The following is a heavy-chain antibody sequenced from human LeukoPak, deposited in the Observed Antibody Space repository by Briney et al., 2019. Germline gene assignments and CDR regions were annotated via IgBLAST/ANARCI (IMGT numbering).Heavy chain of an antibody. J-gene: IGHJ6*02. CDR3: AREDRTDYYDSSGYLHYYYYYGMDV. V-gene: IGHV4-59*12. D-gene: IGHD3-22*01. CDR1: GGSISSYY. CDR2: IYYSGST. Sequence: SETLSLTCTVSGGSISSYYWSWIRQPPGKGLEWIGYIYYSGSTNYNPSLKSRVTISVDTSKNQFSLKLSSVTAADTAVYYCAREDRTDYYDSSGYLHYYYYYGMDVWGQGTTVTVSS.